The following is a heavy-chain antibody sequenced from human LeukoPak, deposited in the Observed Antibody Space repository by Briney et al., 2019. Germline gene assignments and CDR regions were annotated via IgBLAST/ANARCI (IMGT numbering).Heavy chain of an antibody. CDR2: IYHSGST. CDR1: GGSISSGGYS. D-gene: IGHD1-26*01. Sequence: SETLSLTCAVSGGSISSGGYSWSWIRQPPGKGLEWIGYIYHSGSTYYNPSLKSRVTMSVDTSKNQFSLKLRSVTAADTAVYYCAREARVGALDYWGQGTLVTVSS. V-gene: IGHV4-30-2*01. J-gene: IGHJ4*02. CDR3: AREARVGALDY.